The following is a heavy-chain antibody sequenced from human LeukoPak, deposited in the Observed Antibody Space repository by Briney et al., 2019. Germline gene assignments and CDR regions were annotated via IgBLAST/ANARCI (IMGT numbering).Heavy chain of an antibody. J-gene: IGHJ4*02. CDR1: GFTFSSYA. V-gene: IGHV3-30*04. CDR3: ARVGIAAAGDY. CDR2: ISYDGSNK. D-gene: IGHD6-13*01. Sequence: GSLRLSCAASGFTFSSYAMHWVRQAPGKGLEWVAVISYDGSNKYYADSVKGRFTISRDNSKNTLYLQMNSLRAEDTAVYYCARVGIAAAGDYWGQGTLVTVSS.